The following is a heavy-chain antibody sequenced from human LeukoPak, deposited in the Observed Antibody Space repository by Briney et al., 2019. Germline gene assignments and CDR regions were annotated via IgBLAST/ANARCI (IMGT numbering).Heavy chain of an antibody. J-gene: IGHJ6*03. Sequence: ASVKVSCKASGYTFTSYDINWVRQATGQGLEWMGWMNPNSGNTGYAQKFQGRVTMTRNTSISTAYMELSSLRSEDTAVYYYARGLEAASYYYYYCMDVWGKGTTVTVSS. V-gene: IGHV1-8*01. CDR2: MNPNSGNT. CDR1: GYTFTSYD. CDR3: ARGLEAASYYYYYCMDV. D-gene: IGHD6-13*01.